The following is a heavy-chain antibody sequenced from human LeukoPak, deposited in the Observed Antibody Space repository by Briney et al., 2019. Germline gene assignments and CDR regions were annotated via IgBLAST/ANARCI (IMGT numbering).Heavy chain of an antibody. V-gene: IGHV4-38-2*01. J-gene: IGHJ3*02. CDR3: ARHDYGGNLGVGAFDI. CDR2: IYHSGST. Sequence: SETLSLTCAVSGYSISSGYYGGWIRQPPGKGLEWIWSIYHSGSTYYNPSLKSRVTISVDTSKNQFSLKLSSVTAADTAVYYCARHDYGGNLGVGAFDIWGQGTMVTVSS. D-gene: IGHD4-23*01. CDR1: GYSISSGYY.